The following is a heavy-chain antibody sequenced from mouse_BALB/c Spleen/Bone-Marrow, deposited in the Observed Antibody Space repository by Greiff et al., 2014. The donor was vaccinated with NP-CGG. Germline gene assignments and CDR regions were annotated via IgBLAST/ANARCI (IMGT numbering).Heavy chain of an antibody. D-gene: IGHD2-1*01. J-gene: IGHJ4*01. V-gene: IGHV5-4*02. CDR3: ARGNYGNYGAMDY. CDR1: GFTFSDYY. CDR2: ISDGGGYT. Sequence: EVMLVESGGGLVKPGGSLKLSCAASGFTFSDYYMYWVRQTPEKRLEWVATISDGGGYTYYPDSVKGRFTISRDNAKNNLYLQMSSLKSEDTAMYYCARGNYGNYGAMDYWGQGTSVTVSS.